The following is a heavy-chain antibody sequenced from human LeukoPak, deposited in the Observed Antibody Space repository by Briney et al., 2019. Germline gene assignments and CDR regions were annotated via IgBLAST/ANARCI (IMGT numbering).Heavy chain of an antibody. D-gene: IGHD4-17*01. V-gene: IGHV3-48*01. CDR1: GFTFSSYS. CDR2: ISSSSSTI. J-gene: IGHJ6*03. Sequence: GGSLRLSCAASGFTFSSYSMNWVRQAPGKGLEWVSYISSSSSTIYYADSVKGRFTISRDNAKNSLYLQMNSLRAEDTAVYYCAKQGDYDHYYYMGVWGKGTTVTVSS. CDR3: AKQGDYDHYYYMGV.